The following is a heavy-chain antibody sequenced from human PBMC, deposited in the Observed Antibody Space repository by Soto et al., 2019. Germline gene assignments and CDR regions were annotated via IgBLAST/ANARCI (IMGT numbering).Heavy chain of an antibody. D-gene: IGHD3-10*01. J-gene: IGHJ3*02. V-gene: IGHV1-69*01. Sequence: QVQLVQSGAEVKKPGSSVKVSCKASGGTFSSYAISWVRQAPGQGLEWMGGIIPIFGTANYAQKFQGRVTITADESTSTAYMELSSLRSEDTAVYYCARGLGHYYGSGSYYNFNAFDIWGQGTMVTVSS. CDR2: IIPIFGTA. CDR3: ARGLGHYYGSGSYYNFNAFDI. CDR1: GGTFSSYA.